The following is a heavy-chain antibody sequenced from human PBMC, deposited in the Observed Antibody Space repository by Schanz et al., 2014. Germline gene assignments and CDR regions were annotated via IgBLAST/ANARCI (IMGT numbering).Heavy chain of an antibody. V-gene: IGHV4-30-2*01. CDR2: IYHSGST. Sequence: QVQLQESGPGLVKPSQTLSLTCTVSGVSISSGGSSWNWIRLPPGKGLEWIGYIYHSGSTYYNPSLKSRVTISVDRSKNQFSLILNSVTAADTAVYYCARSPGDFPGWFDSWGQGTLVTVSS. CDR3: ARSPGDFPGWFDS. J-gene: IGHJ5*01. CDR1: GVSISSGGSS. D-gene: IGHD4-17*01.